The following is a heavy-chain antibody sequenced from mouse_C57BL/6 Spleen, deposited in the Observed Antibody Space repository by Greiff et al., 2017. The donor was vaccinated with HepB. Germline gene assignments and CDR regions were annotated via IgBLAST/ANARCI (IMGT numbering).Heavy chain of an antibody. CDR2: IYPGDGDT. Sequence: VKLMESGAELVKPGASVKISCKASGYAFSSYWMNWVKQRPGKGLEWIGQIYPGDGDTNYNGKFKGKATLTADKSSSTAYMQLSSLTSEDSAVYFCARCWRYYGSSYWYFDVWGTGTTVTVSS. CDR1: GYAFSSYW. CDR3: ARCWRYYGSSYWYFDV. D-gene: IGHD1-1*01. J-gene: IGHJ1*03. V-gene: IGHV1-80*01.